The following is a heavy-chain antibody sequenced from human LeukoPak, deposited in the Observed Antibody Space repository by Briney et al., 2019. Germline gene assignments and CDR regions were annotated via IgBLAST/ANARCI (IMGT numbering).Heavy chain of an antibody. CDR2: IKRDGSEK. J-gene: IGHJ3*02. D-gene: IGHD6-19*01. CDR1: GFTFSSYW. Sequence: PGGSLRLSCAASGFTFSSYWMTWVRQAPGKGLEWVANIKRDGSEKHYVDSVKGRFTISRDNAKNSMFLQMNSLRAEDTAVYYCAGGHIAVAGTGAFDIWGQGTMVTVSS. CDR3: AGGHIAVAGTGAFDI. V-gene: IGHV3-7*04.